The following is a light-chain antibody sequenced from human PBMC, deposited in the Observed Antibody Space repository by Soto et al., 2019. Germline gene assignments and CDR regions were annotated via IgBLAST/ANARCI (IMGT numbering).Light chain of an antibody. CDR1: QTISNNY. Sequence: EIVLTQSPGTLSLSPGERATLSCRASQTISNNYLAWYQQKPGQAPRLLIYGASSRATGIPDTFSGSGSGTHFTLTINRLEPEDFAGYYCQQYGSSPWTFGHGTKVEIK. J-gene: IGKJ1*01. CDR3: QQYGSSPWT. V-gene: IGKV3-20*01. CDR2: GAS.